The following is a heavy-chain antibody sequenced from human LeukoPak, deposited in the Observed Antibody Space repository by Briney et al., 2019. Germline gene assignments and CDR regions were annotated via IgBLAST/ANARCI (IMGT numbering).Heavy chain of an antibody. CDR3: ARDLEGYDPYYFDY. D-gene: IGHD1-1*01. J-gene: IGHJ4*02. Sequence: GGSLRLSCVASGFTFSSYGMDWVRQAPGKGLEWVAFIRSDGSNKHYAESVKGRFTISRDNSKNTLYLQMNNLRPEDTAVYYCARDLEGYDPYYFDYWGQGTLVTVSS. CDR1: GFTFSSYG. V-gene: IGHV3-30*02. CDR2: IRSDGSNK.